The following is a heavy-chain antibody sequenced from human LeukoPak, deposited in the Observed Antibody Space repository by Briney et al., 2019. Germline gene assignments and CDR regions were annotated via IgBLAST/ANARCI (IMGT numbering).Heavy chain of an antibody. CDR2: ISAYNGNI. CDR1: GYTFTSYG. J-gene: IGHJ3*02. Sequence: ASVKVSCKASGYTFTSYGISWVRQAPGQGLEWMGWISAYNGNINYAQKLQGRVTTTTDTSTSTAYMELRSLRSDDTAVYYCARERTGEGAFDIWGQGTMVTVSS. V-gene: IGHV1-18*01. D-gene: IGHD7-27*01. CDR3: ARERTGEGAFDI.